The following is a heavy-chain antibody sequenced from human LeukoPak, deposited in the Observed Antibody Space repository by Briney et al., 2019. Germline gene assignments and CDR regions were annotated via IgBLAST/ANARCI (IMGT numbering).Heavy chain of an antibody. V-gene: IGHV1-46*01. Sequence: ASVKVSCKASGYTFTSYYMHWVRQAPGQGLEWMGIINPSGGSTSYAQKFQGRVTMTTDTSTSTAYMELRSLRSDDTAVYYCARDMYYYGSGSYSPVDYWGQGTLVTVSS. CDR2: INPSGGST. D-gene: IGHD3-10*01. CDR1: GYTFTSYY. J-gene: IGHJ4*02. CDR3: ARDMYYYGSGSYSPVDY.